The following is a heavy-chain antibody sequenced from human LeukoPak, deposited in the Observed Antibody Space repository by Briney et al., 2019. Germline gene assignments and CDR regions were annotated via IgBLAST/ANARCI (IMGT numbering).Heavy chain of an antibody. CDR1: GFTFSTYP. CDR2: ICSDNIK. CDR3: VGDVLRSSGSF. D-gene: IGHD6-19*01. V-gene: IGHV3-23*03. Sequence: PGGSLRLSCAASGFTFSTYPISWVRQAPGKGLEWLAIICSDNIKQYSDSAKGRFTISRDDSKNMLYLQMNSLRADDSAIYYCVGDVLRSSGSFWGQGTLVTVSS. J-gene: IGHJ4*02.